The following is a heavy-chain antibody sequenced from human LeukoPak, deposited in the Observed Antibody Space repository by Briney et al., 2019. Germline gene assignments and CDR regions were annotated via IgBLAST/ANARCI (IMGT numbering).Heavy chain of an antibody. CDR2: INPSGGST. D-gene: IGHD6-6*01. CDR1: GYTFTSYY. CDR3: ARSSIAARPQFDP. J-gene: IGHJ5*02. Sequence: ASVKVSCKASGYTFTSYYMHWVRQAPGQGLEWMGIINPSGGSTSYAQKFQGRVTMTTDTSTSTAYMELRSLRSDDTAVYYCARSSIAARPQFDPWGQGTLVTVSS. V-gene: IGHV1-46*01.